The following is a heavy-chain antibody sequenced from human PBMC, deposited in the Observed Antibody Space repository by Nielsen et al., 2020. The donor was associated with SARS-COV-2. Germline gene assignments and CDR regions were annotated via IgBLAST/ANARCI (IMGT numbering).Heavy chain of an antibody. CDR2: INTNTGNP. CDR1: GYTFTSYA. Sequence: ASVKVSCKASGYTFTSYAMNWVRQAPGQGLEWMGWINTNTGNPTYAQGFTGRFVFSLDTSVSTAYLQISSLKAEDTAVYYCASDTIGSNLYGMDVWGQGTTVTVSS. D-gene: IGHD3-10*01. CDR3: ASDTIGSNLYGMDV. J-gene: IGHJ6*02. V-gene: IGHV7-4-1*02.